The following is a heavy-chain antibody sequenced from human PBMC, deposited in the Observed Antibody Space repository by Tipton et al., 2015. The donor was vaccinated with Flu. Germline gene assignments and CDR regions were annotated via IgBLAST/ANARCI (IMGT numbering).Heavy chain of an antibody. CDR3: ARVDYGDYSWWFDP. Sequence: TLSLTCAVHGGSFSGYYWSWIRQPPGKGLEWIGEINHSGSTNYNPSLKSRVTISVDTSKNQFSLKLSSVTAADTAVYYCARVDYGDYSWWFDPWGQGTLVTVSS. J-gene: IGHJ5*02. CDR1: GGSFSGYY. CDR2: INHSGST. V-gene: IGHV4-34*01. D-gene: IGHD4-17*01.